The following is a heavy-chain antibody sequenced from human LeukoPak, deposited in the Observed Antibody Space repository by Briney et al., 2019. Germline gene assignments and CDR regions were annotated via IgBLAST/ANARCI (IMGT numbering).Heavy chain of an antibody. V-gene: IGHV1-69*05. CDR2: IIPIFGTA. J-gene: IGHJ5*02. Sequence: SVNVSCKASGGTFSSYAISWVRQAPGQGLEWMGGIIPIFGTANYAQKFQGRVTITTDESTSTAYLELSSLRSEDTAVYYCARGREQQLVLNWFDPWGQGTLVTASS. CDR3: ARGREQQLVLNWFDP. D-gene: IGHD6-13*01. CDR1: GGTFSSYA.